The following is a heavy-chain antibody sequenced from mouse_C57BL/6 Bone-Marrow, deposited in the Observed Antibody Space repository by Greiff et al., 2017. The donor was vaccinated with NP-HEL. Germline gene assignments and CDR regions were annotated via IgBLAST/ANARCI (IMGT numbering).Heavy chain of an antibody. V-gene: IGHV1-80*01. J-gene: IGHJ4*01. Sequence: QVQLQQSGAELVKPGASVKISCKASGYAFSSYWMNWVKQRPGKGLEWIGQIYPGDGDTNYNGKFKGKATLTADKSSSTAYMQLSSLTSEDSAVYFCARTYDYGRPYAMDYWGQGTSVTVSS. CDR1: GYAFSSYW. D-gene: IGHD2-4*01. CDR2: IYPGDGDT. CDR3: ARTYDYGRPYAMDY.